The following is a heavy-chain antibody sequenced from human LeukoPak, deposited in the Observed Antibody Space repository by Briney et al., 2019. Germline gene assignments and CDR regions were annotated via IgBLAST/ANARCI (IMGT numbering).Heavy chain of an antibody. CDR3: ARTTVAGTGWDY. Sequence: SVKVSCKASGGTFSSYAVSWVRQAPGQGLEWMGGIIPIFGTANYAQKFQGRVTITADESTSTAYMELSSLRSEDTAVYYCARTTVAGTGWDYWGQGTLVTVSS. J-gene: IGHJ4*02. CDR2: IIPIFGTA. D-gene: IGHD6-19*01. V-gene: IGHV1-69*13. CDR1: GGTFSSYA.